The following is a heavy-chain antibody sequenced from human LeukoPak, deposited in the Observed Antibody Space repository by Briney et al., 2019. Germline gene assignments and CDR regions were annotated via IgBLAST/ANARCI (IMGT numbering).Heavy chain of an antibody. CDR3: ARRRYYYGSGSYYKVHYFDY. CDR2: INHSGST. D-gene: IGHD3-10*01. CDR1: GGSFSGYY. V-gene: IGHV4-34*01. J-gene: IGHJ4*02. Sequence: PSETLSLTCAVYGGSFSGYYWSWIRQPPGKGLEWIGEINHSGSTNYNPSLKSRVTISVDTSKNQFSLKLSFVTAADTAVYYCARRRYYYGSGSYYKVHYFDYWGQGTLVTVSS.